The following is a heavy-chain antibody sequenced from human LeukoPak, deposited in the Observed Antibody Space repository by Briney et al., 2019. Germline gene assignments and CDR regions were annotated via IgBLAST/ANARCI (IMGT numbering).Heavy chain of an antibody. Sequence: ASVKVSCKASGYTFTSHGVSWVRQAPGQGLEWMGWISAYNGNTNYAQKLQGRVTMTTDTSTSTAYMELRSLRSDDTAVYYCARAFLWFGESSFDPWGQGTLVTVSS. J-gene: IGHJ5*02. CDR1: GYTFTSHG. D-gene: IGHD3-10*01. CDR3: ARAFLWFGESSFDP. V-gene: IGHV1-18*01. CDR2: ISAYNGNT.